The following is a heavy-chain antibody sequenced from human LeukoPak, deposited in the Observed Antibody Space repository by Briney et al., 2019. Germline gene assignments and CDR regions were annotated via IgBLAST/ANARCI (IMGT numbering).Heavy chain of an antibody. CDR3: ARLPIAAAGKVYYYMDV. J-gene: IGHJ6*03. D-gene: IGHD6-13*01. CDR1: GGTSSSYA. Sequence: GASVKVSCKASGGTSSSYAISWVRQAPGQGLEWMGWISAYNGNTNYAQKLQGRVTMTTDTSTSTAYMELRSLRSDDTAVYYCARLPIAAAGKVYYYMDVWGKGTTVTVSS. V-gene: IGHV1-18*01. CDR2: ISAYNGNT.